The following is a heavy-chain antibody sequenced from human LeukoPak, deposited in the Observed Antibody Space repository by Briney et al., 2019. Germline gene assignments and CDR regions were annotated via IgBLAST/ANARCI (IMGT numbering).Heavy chain of an antibody. D-gene: IGHD3-3*01. CDR2: ISGVDGTT. V-gene: IGHV3-23*01. J-gene: IGHJ4*02. Sequence: GGSLRLSCAASGFTFSAYAMSWVRQAPGKGLEWVSAISGVDGTTYYADSVKGRFTISRDNSKNTLYLQMNSLRAEDTAVYYCAREGITIFGGLFDYWGQGTLVTVSS. CDR3: AREGITIFGGLFDY. CDR1: GFTFSAYA.